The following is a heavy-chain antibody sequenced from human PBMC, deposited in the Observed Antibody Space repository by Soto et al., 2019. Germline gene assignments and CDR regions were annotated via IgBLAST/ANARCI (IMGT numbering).Heavy chain of an antibody. J-gene: IGHJ3*02. CDR2: IIPIFGTA. Sequence: SVKVSCKASGGTLSSYAISWVRQAPGQGLEWMGGIIPIFGTANYAQKFQGRVTITADESTSTAYMELSSLRSEDTAVYYCARRGTTVVTGAFDIWGQGTMVTVSS. D-gene: IGHD4-17*01. V-gene: IGHV1-69*13. CDR1: GGTLSSYA. CDR3: ARRGTTVVTGAFDI.